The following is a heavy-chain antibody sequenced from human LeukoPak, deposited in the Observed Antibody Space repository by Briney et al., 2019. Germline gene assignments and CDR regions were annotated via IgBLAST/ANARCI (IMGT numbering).Heavy chain of an antibody. Sequence: GGSLRLSCAASGFTVSSNYMSWVRQAPGKGLEWVSVIYSGGSTYYADSVKGRFTISRDNSKNTLYLQMNSLRAEDTAVYYCARDGALEWAKERGYFDLWGRGTLVTVSS. CDR2: IYSGGST. J-gene: IGHJ2*01. D-gene: IGHD1-1*01. CDR1: GFTVSSNY. CDR3: ARDGALEWAKERGYFDL. V-gene: IGHV3-53*01.